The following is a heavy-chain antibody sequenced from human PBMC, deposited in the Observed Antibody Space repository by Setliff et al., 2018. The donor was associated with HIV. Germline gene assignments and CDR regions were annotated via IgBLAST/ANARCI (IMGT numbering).Heavy chain of an antibody. V-gene: IGHV3-48*03. D-gene: IGHD3-10*01. J-gene: IGHJ5*02. CDR1: GSTFSSHD. Sequence: PGGSLRLSCAASGSTFSSHDMNWVRQAPGKGLEWISYITASGTVKYYAASVKGRFTISRDNAGKSLYLQMNSLKVDDTAVYYCTAGHYGPDPWGQGTPVTV. CDR3: TAGHYGPDP. CDR2: ITASGTVK.